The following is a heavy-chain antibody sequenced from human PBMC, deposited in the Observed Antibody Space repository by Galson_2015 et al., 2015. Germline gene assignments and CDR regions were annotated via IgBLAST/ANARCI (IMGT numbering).Heavy chain of an antibody. CDR1: GGSISSDDYY. Sequence: TLSLTCTVSGGSISSDDYYWTWIRQPPGKGLEWIGYIHYSGTTYYNPSLKSRSTMSVDTYKNQFSLQLNSVTAADTAVYFCARYYHVSSGYSNWFDPWGQGTLVAVSS. CDR2: IHYSGTT. CDR3: ARYYHVSSGYSNWFDP. D-gene: IGHD3-22*01. J-gene: IGHJ5*02. V-gene: IGHV4-30-4*01.